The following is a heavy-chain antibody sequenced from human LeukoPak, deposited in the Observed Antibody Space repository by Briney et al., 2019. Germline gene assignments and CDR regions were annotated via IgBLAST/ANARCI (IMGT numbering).Heavy chain of an antibody. D-gene: IGHD1-26*01. CDR2: ISGSGGST. V-gene: IGHV3-23*01. Sequence: GGSLRLSCAASGFTFSSYAMSWVRQAPGKGLEWVSAISGSGGSTYYADSVKGRFTISRDNSKNTLYMQMNSLRAEDTAVYYCAKAGWELLIAYFDYWGQGTLVTVSS. CDR3: AKAGWELLIAYFDY. CDR1: GFTFSSYA. J-gene: IGHJ4*02.